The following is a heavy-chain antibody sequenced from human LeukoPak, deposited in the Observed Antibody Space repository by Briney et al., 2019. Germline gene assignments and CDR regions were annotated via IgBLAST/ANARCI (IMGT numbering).Heavy chain of an antibody. CDR3: ARGITYYYGSGEDSYNWFDP. J-gene: IGHJ5*02. CDR1: GYTFTSYD. D-gene: IGHD3-10*01. Sequence: ASVKVSCKASGYTFTSYDINWVRQATGQGLEWMGWMNPNSGNTGYAQKFQGRVTITRNTSISTAYMELSSLRSEDTAVYYCARGITYYYGSGEDSYNWFDPWGQGTLVTVSS. V-gene: IGHV1-8*03. CDR2: MNPNSGNT.